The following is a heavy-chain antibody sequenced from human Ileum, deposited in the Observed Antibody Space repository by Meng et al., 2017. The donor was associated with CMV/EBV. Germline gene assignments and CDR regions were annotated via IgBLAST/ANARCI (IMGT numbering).Heavy chain of an antibody. J-gene: IGHJ4*02. Sequence: QVQLRQSGPGLVKPSQTLSLSCAGDSVSISTESWNWIRQSPSRGLEWLGRTWYGSKWYYEYAVSVKSRITIIPYTSQNQISLQLNSVTPDDTAVYYCTYGWPLKYWGQGSLVTVSS. V-gene: IGHV6-1*01. D-gene: IGHD3-10*01. CDR3: TYGWPLKY. CDR2: TWYGSKWYY. CDR1: DSVSISTES.